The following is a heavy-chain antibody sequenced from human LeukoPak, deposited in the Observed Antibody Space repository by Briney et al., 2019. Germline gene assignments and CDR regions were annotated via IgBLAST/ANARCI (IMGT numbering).Heavy chain of an antibody. V-gene: IGHV3-20*04. J-gene: IGHJ4*02. CDR3: AKDGSGATFDY. CDR2: TNWNGGST. D-gene: IGHD2-15*01. Sequence: GGSLRLSCAASGFTFDDYGMSWVRQAPGKGLEWVSGTNWNGGSTGYADSVKGRFTISRDNAKNTLYLQMNSLRAEDTAVYYCAKDGSGATFDYWGQGTLVTVSS. CDR1: GFTFDDYG.